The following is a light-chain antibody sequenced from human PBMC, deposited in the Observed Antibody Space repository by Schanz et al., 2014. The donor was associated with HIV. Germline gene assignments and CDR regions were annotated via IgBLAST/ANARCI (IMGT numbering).Light chain of an antibody. CDR1: SSDIGGYKY. CDR2: DVD. CDR3: SSYTSGSTLV. J-gene: IGLJ3*02. Sequence: QSALTQPASVSGSPGQSITISCTGTSSDIGGYKYVSWYQHHPGKAPKLLIFDVDNRPSGVSNRFSGSKSGNTASLTISGLQAEDEADYYCSSYTSGSTLVFGGGTKLTVL. V-gene: IGLV2-14*03.